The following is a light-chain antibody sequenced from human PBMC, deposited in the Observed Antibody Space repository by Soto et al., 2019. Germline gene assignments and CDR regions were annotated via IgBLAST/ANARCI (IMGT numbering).Light chain of an antibody. CDR2: DAS. V-gene: IGKV1-5*01. CDR1: QTISSG. Sequence: DIPMTQSPSTLSASVGDRVTITCRASQTISSGLAWYQQKPGKAPKVLIYDASTLESGVPSRFSGSGSGTEFTLTISSLQTDDVATYYCQQYKSYKTFGQGTKVEIK. CDR3: QQYKSYKT. J-gene: IGKJ1*01.